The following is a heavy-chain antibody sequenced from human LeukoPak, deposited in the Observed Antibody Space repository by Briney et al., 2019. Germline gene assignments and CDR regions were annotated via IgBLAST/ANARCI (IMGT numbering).Heavy chain of an antibody. CDR3: VRGGTYSTDAFDI. CDR2: INSDGSST. Sequence: GGSLTLSCAASGFTLSSYWMHWVRQAPGKGLVWVSRINSDGSSTSYADSVKGRFTISRDNAKNTLYLQMNSLRAEDTDVYYCVRGGTYSTDAFDIWGQGPMVTVSS. CDR1: GFTLSSYW. V-gene: IGHV3-74*01. J-gene: IGHJ3*02. D-gene: IGHD2-15*01.